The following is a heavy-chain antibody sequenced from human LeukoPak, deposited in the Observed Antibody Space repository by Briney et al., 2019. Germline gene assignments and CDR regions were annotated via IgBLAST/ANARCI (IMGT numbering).Heavy chain of an antibody. J-gene: IGHJ4*02. CDR3: ARDGVYSYGLLRFDY. CDR1: GYTFTSYG. Sequence: ASVKVSCKASGYTFTSYGISWVRQAPGQGLEWMGWISAYNGNPNYAQKLQGRVTMTTDTSASTAYMELRSLRSDDTAVYYCARDGVYSYGLLRFDYWGQGTLVTVSS. CDR2: ISAYNGNP. V-gene: IGHV1-18*01. D-gene: IGHD5-18*01.